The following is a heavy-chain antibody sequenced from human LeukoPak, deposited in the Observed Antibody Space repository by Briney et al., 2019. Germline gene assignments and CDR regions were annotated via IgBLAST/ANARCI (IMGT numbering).Heavy chain of an antibody. V-gene: IGHV3-11*04. CDR3: ARDQVYFGSGTYPPDY. D-gene: IGHD3-10*01. CDR1: GFTVSSNY. J-gene: IGHJ4*02. CDR2: ISSDGRVE. Sequence: PGGSLRLSCAASGFTVSSNYMSWVRQAPGKGLEWVSHISSDGRVETYVDSVRGRFTMSRDNAKNFLFLQMSGLRAEDTAVYYCARDQVYFGSGTYPPDYWGQGTLVTVSS.